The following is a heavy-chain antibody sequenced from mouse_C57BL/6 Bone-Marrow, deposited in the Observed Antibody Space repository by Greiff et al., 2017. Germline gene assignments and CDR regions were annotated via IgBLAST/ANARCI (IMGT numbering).Heavy chain of an antibody. CDR3: ARSDYYSNPYYAMDY. J-gene: IGHJ4*01. CDR1: GFNIKNTY. V-gene: IGHV14-3*01. Sequence: EVQLQQSVAELVRPGASVKLSCTASGFNIKNTYMHWVKQRPEQGLEWIGRIDPANGNTKYAPKVPGKATITADTSSNTAYLQLSSLTSEDTAIYYCARSDYYSNPYYAMDYWGQGTSVTGSS. D-gene: IGHD2-5*01. CDR2: IDPANGNT.